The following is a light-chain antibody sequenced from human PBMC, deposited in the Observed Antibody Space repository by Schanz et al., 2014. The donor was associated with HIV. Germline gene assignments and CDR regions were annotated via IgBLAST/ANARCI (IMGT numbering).Light chain of an antibody. J-gene: IGLJ1*01. CDR1: SSDIGGHKY. V-gene: IGLV2-14*01. CDR2: DVD. Sequence: QSVLTQPASVSGSPGQSITISCTGTSSDIGGHKYVSWYQQQPGKAPKVIIYDVDNRPSGVSNRLSGSKSANTASLTISRLQAEDEADYYCCSYTSSLTRVFGTGTKLTVL. CDR3: CSYTSSLTRV.